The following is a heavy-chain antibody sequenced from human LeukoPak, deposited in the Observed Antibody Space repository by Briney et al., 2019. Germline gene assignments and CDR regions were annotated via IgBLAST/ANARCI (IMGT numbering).Heavy chain of an antibody. Sequence: ASVKVSCKASGYTFTSYYMHWVRQAPGQGLEWMGIINPSGGSTSYAQKFQGRVTMTRDTSTSTVHMELSSLRSEDTAVYYCAREAVKDGYNYGFDYWGQGTLVTVSS. CDR2: INPSGGST. CDR1: GYTFTSYY. D-gene: IGHD5-24*01. J-gene: IGHJ4*02. CDR3: AREAVKDGYNYGFDY. V-gene: IGHV1-46*01.